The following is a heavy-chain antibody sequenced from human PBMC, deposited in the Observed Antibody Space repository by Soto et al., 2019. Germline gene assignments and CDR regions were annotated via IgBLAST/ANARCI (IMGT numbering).Heavy chain of an antibody. V-gene: IGHV3-43*01. Sequence: GGSLRLSCAASGFTFDDYTMHWVRQAPGKGLEWVSLISWDGGSTYYADSVKGRFTISRDNSKNSLYLQMNSLRTEDTALYYCAKDIGGGNPNYYDSSGYPYYYGMDVWGQGTTVTVSS. CDR1: GFTFDDYT. CDR2: ISWDGGST. CDR3: AKDIGGGNPNYYDSSGYPYYYGMDV. J-gene: IGHJ6*02. D-gene: IGHD3-22*01.